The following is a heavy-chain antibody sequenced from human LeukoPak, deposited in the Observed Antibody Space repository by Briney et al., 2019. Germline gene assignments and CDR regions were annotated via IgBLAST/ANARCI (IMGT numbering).Heavy chain of an antibody. J-gene: IGHJ4*02. V-gene: IGHV3-30*02. CDR3: GKGSSTSACPDY. D-gene: IGHD6-19*01. Sequence: PGGSLRLPCAASGFNFHSYGMHWVRQAPGKGLDWVAFVRYDGSIQYYADSVKGRFAISRDNSKDTVSLQMNSLRPEDTAVYYCGKGSSTSACPDYWGQGTLVTVPS. CDR2: VRYDGSIQ. CDR1: GFNFHSYG.